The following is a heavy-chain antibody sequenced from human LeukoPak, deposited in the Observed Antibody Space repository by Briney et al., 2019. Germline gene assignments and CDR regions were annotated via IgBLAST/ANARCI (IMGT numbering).Heavy chain of an antibody. Sequence: GASVKVSCKASGYTFTGYYMHWVRQAPGQGLEWMGWINPNSGSTSYAQKFQGRVTMTRDMSTSTVYMELSSLRSEDTAVYYCARASRTSIAARYVFDYWGQGTLVTVSS. CDR1: GYTFTGYY. CDR3: ARASRTSIAARYVFDY. V-gene: IGHV1-46*01. CDR2: INPNSGST. D-gene: IGHD6-6*01. J-gene: IGHJ4*02.